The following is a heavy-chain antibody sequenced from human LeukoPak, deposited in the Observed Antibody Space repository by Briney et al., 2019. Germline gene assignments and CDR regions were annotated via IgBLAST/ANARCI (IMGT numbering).Heavy chain of an antibody. D-gene: IGHD1-1*01. CDR1: GYTFTSYD. Sequence: ASVKVSCKASGYTFTSYDINWVRQATGQGLEWMGWMNPNSGNTGYAQKFQGRVTMTRNTSISTAYMELSSLRSEDTAVYYCARRLVGSLDYYYYMDVWGKGTTVTVSS. CDR3: ARRLVGSLDYYYYMDV. J-gene: IGHJ6*03. V-gene: IGHV1-8*01. CDR2: MNPNSGNT.